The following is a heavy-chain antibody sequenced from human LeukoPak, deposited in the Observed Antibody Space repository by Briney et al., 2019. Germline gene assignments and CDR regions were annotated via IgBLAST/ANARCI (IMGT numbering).Heavy chain of an antibody. V-gene: IGHV4-59*01. CDR1: GGSISRYY. J-gene: IGHJ4*02. CDR3: ASADSSGYASFDY. Sequence: SETLSLTCTVSGGSISRYYWSWIRQPPGKGLEGIGYIYYSGSTNYNPSPQSRVTISVDTSQNQFSLKLSSVTAADTAVYYCASADSSGYASFDYWGQGTLVTVFS. D-gene: IGHD3-22*01. CDR2: IYYSGST.